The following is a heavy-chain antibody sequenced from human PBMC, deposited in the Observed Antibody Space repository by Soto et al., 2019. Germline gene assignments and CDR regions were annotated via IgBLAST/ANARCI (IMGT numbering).Heavy chain of an antibody. CDR1: DGSFSDYY. Sequence: QVQLHQWGAGLLKPSETLSLTCAVYDGSFSDYYWTWIRHSPGKGLGWIGEINHSGSTSYKSSLKSRVTISIDTSNEQFSLKLTSVTASDTAVYYCARGKFGFSYYYYYCLDVWGKGTTVTVSS. CDR2: INHSGST. D-gene: IGHD2-21*01. J-gene: IGHJ6*03. CDR3: ARGKFGFSYYYYYCLDV. V-gene: IGHV4-34*01.